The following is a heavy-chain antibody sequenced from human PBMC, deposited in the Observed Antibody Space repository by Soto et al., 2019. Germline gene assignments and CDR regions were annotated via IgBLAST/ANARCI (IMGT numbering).Heavy chain of an antibody. CDR3: AKDIDYVLGY. D-gene: IGHD4-17*01. V-gene: IGHV3-30*18. Sequence: PGGSLRLSCAASGFTFSSYGMHWVRQAPGKGLEWVAVISYDGSNKYYADSVKGRFTISRDNSKNTLYLQMNSLRAEDTAVYYCAKDIDYVLGYWGQGTLVTVSS. CDR1: GFTFSSYG. J-gene: IGHJ4*02. CDR2: ISYDGSNK.